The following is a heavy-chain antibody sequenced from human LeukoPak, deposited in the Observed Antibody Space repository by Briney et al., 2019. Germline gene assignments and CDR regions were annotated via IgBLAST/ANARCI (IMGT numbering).Heavy chain of an antibody. V-gene: IGHV1-2*02. J-gene: IGHJ5*02. Sequence: GASVKVSCKASGYIFTSYSIRWVRQAPGQGLEWMGWIDPNSGGTNYAQKFQGRVTMTRDTSISTAYMELSRLRSDDTAVYYCARDRTTVTTGVWFDPWGQGTLVTVSS. CDR2: IDPNSGGT. CDR3: ARDRTTVTTGVWFDP. D-gene: IGHD4-17*01. CDR1: GYIFTSYS.